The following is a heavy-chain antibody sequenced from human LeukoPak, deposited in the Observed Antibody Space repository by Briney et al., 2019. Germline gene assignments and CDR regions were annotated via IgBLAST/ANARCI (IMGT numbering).Heavy chain of an antibody. D-gene: IGHD3-9*01. CDR1: GYTFTSYG. V-gene: IGHV1-18*01. CDR2: ISTYNGNT. Sequence: VASVKVSCKASGYTFTSYGIGWVRQAPGQGLEWMGWISTYNGNTNYAQKLQGRVTMTTDTSTSTAYLVLRSLRSDDTAVYYCAREAGGYFGRYYFDYWGQGTLVTVSS. J-gene: IGHJ4*02. CDR3: AREAGGYFGRYYFDY.